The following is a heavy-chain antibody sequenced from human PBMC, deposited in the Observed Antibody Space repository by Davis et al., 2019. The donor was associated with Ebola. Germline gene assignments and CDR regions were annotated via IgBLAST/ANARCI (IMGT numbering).Heavy chain of an antibody. Sequence: PSETLSLTCTVSGGSISSGGYYWSWIRQHPGKGLEWIGYIHYSGSTYYNPSLKSRVTISVDTSKNQFSLKLSSVTAADTAVYFCSRFGEGAYWGQGTLVTVSS. J-gene: IGHJ4*02. CDR3: SRFGEGAY. CDR2: IHYSGST. V-gene: IGHV4-31*03. CDR1: GGSISSGGYY. D-gene: IGHD2-21*01.